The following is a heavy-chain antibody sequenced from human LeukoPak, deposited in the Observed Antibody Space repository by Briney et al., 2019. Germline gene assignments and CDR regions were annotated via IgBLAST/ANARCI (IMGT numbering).Heavy chain of an antibody. CDR2: IHYSGKV. J-gene: IGHJ4*02. V-gene: IGHV4-39*01. Sequence: SETLSLTCTVSGGSLRSSCHLWVWIRQPPGKGLEWIGSIHYSGKVYYNPSLKSRVTTSLDTSTDQFSLRLSSATAADTAIYYCARQSGDQSSAWYFDAWGQGTLVTVSS. CDR1: GGSLRSSCHL. CDR3: ARQSGDQSSAWYFDA. D-gene: IGHD6-19*01.